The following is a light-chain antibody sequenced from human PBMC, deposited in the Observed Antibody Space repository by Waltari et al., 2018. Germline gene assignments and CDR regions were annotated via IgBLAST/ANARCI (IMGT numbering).Light chain of an antibody. J-gene: IGKJ1*01. CDR1: HSVSSN. CDR2: GAS. CDR3: QQYNNWPST. V-gene: IGKV3-15*01. Sequence: EIVMTQSPATLSVSPGERATLSCRASHSVSSNLAWYQQKPGQAPRLLIYGASTRATGIPARFSGSGSGTEFTLTISSLQSEDFAVYYCQQYNNWPSTFGQGTKVEIK.